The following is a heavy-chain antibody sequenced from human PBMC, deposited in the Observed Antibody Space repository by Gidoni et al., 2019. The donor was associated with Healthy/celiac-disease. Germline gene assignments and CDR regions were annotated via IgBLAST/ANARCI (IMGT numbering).Heavy chain of an antibody. J-gene: IGHJ4*02. V-gene: IGHV1-58*01. CDR1: GFTFTSSA. Sequence: QMQLVQSGPEVKKPGTSVKVSCKASGFTFTSSAVQWVRQARGQRLEWIGWIVVGSGNTNYAQKFQERVTITRDMSTSTAYMELSSLRSEDTAVYYCAADLSHIGGIAAAGLDYWGQGTLVTVSS. D-gene: IGHD6-13*01. CDR2: IVVGSGNT. CDR3: AADLSHIGGIAAAGLDY.